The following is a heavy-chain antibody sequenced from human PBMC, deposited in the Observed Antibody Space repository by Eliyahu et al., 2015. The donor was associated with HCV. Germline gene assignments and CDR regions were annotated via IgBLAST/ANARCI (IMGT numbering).Heavy chain of an antibody. CDR3: ARENMIEVGGFDI. CDR2: IKGDASET. Sequence: EVQLVESGGRLVQPGGSLRLSCAASGFTFSNYYMNWVRQAXGKGLEWVANIKGDASETFYVDSVKGRFTISRDNDENSVYLQIESLRAEDTAMYYCARENMIEVGGFDIWGQGTMVTVSS. D-gene: IGHD3-22*01. J-gene: IGHJ3*02. V-gene: IGHV3-7*01. CDR1: GFTFSNYY.